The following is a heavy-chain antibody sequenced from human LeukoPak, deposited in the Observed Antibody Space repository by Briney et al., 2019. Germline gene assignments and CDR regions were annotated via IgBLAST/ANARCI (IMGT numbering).Heavy chain of an antibody. CDR3: ARDAPDYSGSLI. Sequence: ASVKVSCKASAYTFTSYDINWVRQATGQGLEWMGWMNPNSGNTGYAQKFQGRVTMTRNTSISTAYMELSSLRSEDTAVYYCARDAPDYSGSLIWGQGTMVTVSS. CDR1: AYTFTSYD. J-gene: IGHJ3*02. D-gene: IGHD1-26*01. V-gene: IGHV1-8*01. CDR2: MNPNSGNT.